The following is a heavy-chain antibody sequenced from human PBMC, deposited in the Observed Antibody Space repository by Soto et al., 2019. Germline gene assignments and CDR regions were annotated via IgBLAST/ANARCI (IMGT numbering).Heavy chain of an antibody. CDR1: GFTFSSYG. CDR3: ARENRMATTGFFDY. V-gene: IGHV3-33*01. D-gene: IGHD1-1*01. CDR2: IWYDGSNK. J-gene: IGHJ4*02. Sequence: GGSLRLSCAASGFTFSSYGMHWVRQAPGKGLELVAVIWYDGSNKYYADSLKGRFTISRDNSKNTLYLQMSSLRAEDTAVYYCARENRMATTGFFDYWGQGTLVTVSS.